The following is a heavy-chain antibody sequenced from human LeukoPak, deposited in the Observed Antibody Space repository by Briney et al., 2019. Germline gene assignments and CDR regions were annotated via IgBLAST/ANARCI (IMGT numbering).Heavy chain of an antibody. CDR2: ISYDGSNK. Sequence: PGGSLRLSCAASGFTFSSYAMHWVRQAPGKGLEWVAVISYDGSNKYYADSVEGRFTISRDNSKNTLYLQMNSLRAEDTAVYYCARTTRYDSSGYYYAALDYWGQGTLVTVSS. D-gene: IGHD3-22*01. V-gene: IGHV3-30-3*01. J-gene: IGHJ4*02. CDR3: ARTTRYDSSGYYYAALDY. CDR1: GFTFSSYA.